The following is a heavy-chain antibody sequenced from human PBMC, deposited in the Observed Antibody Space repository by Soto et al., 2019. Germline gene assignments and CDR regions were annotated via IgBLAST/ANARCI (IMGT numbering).Heavy chain of an antibody. V-gene: IGHV6-1*01. CDR1: GDSVSSNSAA. J-gene: IGHJ6*02. CDR2: TYYRSKWYN. Sequence: SQTLSLTGAISGDSVSSNSAAWNWIRQSPSRGLEWLGRTYYRSKWYNDHAVSVKSRITINPDTSKNQFSLQLNSVTPEDTAVYYCARATIAAAGTNYYYGMDVWGQGTTVTVSS. CDR3: ARATIAAAGTNYYYGMDV. D-gene: IGHD6-13*01.